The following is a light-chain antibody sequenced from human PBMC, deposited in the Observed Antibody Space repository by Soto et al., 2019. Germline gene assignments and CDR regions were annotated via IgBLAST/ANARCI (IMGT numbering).Light chain of an antibody. Sequence: SSELTQPPSVSVAPGQTAGITCGGDNIGGKSVHWYQQKPGQAPVLVVYDDNDRPSGIPERFSGSNSGNMATLTISRVEAGDEADYYCQVWDSSSDHVVLGGGTKLTVL. CDR2: DDN. CDR3: QVWDSSSDHVV. J-gene: IGLJ2*01. CDR1: NIGGKS. V-gene: IGLV3-21*02.